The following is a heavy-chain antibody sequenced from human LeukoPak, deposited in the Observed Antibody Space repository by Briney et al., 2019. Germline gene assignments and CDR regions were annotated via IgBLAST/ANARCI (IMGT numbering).Heavy chain of an antibody. V-gene: IGHV3-73*01. J-gene: IGHJ6*03. D-gene: IGHD4-11*01. CDR3: ARGWYSNYVVSYYYYMDV. CDR2: IRSKANSYAT. Sequence: GGSLRLSCAASGFTFSGSAMHWVRQASGKGLEWVGRIRSKANSYATAYAASVKGRFTISRDDSKNTAYLQMNSLKTEDTAVYYCARGWYSNYVVSYYYYMDVWGKGTTVTVSS. CDR1: GFTFSGSA.